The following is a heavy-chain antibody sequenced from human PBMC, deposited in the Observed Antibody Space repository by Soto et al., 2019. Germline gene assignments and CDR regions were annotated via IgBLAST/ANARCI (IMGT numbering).Heavy chain of an antibody. Sequence: ASVKVSCKAPRDTFTSYYINWVRKAPGQGLEWMGVINPHGGSTAYAQKFKGRVTLTRDTSARTVYMEVSSLTSEETAMYYCARSSGGNFGIIIEGTNWFAPRGQGTLVTVSS. J-gene: IGHJ5*02. CDR2: INPHGGST. D-gene: IGHD1-26*01. CDR1: RDTFTSYY. V-gene: IGHV1-46*01. CDR3: ARSSGGNFGIIIEGTNWFAP.